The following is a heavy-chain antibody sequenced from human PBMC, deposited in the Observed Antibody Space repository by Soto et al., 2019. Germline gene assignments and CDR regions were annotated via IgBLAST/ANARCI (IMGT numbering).Heavy chain of an antibody. D-gene: IGHD1-26*01. J-gene: IGHJ4*02. CDR1: GGSISSGGYY. CDR2: IYYSGST. V-gene: IGHV4-61*08. Sequence: SETLSLTCTVSGGSISSGGYYWSWIRQPPGKGLEWIGYIYYSGSTNYNPSLKSRVTISVDTSNNQFSLKLSSVTAADTAVYYCARVRAPVGASTRGYFDSWGQGTLVTVSS. CDR3: ARVRAPVGASTRGYFDS.